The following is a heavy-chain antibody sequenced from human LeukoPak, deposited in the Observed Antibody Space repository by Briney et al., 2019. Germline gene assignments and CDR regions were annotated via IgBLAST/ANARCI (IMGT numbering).Heavy chain of an antibody. CDR3: ARGLTDTVSQATGDY. CDR2: ISAYNGNT. D-gene: IGHD1-14*01. CDR1: GYTFTSYG. Sequence: ASVKVSCKASGYTFTSYGISWVRQVPGQGLEWMGWISAYNGNTNYAQKLQGRVTMTTDTSTSTAYMELRSLRSDDTAVYYCARGLTDTVSQATGDYWGQGTLVTVSS. V-gene: IGHV1-18*01. J-gene: IGHJ4*02.